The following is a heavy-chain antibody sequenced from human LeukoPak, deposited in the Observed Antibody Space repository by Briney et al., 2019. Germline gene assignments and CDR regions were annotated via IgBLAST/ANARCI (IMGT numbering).Heavy chain of an antibody. CDR2: ISYDGSNK. V-gene: IGHV3-30*18. Sequence: GRSLRLSCAASGFTFSSYGMHWVRQAPGKGLEWVAVISYDGSNKYYADSVKGRFTISRDNSKNTLYLQMNSLRAEDTAVYYCAKGFHLIAVAGTSDEYFQHWGQGTLVTVSS. J-gene: IGHJ1*01. CDR3: AKGFHLIAVAGTSDEYFQH. CDR1: GFTFSSYG. D-gene: IGHD6-19*01.